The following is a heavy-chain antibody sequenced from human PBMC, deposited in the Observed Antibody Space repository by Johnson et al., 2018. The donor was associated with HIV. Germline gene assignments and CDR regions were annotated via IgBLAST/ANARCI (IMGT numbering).Heavy chain of an antibody. CDR3: ASSNYYDQDAFDI. Sequence: MQLVESGGGLVQPGGSLRLSCAASGFTFSSYWMSWVRQAPGKGLEWVANIKQDGSEKYYVDSVKCRFTISRDNAKNSLYLLMNSLTAEYTAFYYCASSNYYDQDAFDIWGQGTMVTVSS. J-gene: IGHJ3*02. CDR1: GFTFSSYW. V-gene: IGHV3-7*01. CDR2: IKQDGSEK. D-gene: IGHD3-16*01.